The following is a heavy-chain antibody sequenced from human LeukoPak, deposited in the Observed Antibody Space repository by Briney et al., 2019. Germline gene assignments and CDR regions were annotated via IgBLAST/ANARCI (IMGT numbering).Heavy chain of an antibody. Sequence: GGSLRLSCAASGFTFSSYAMSWVRQAPGKGLEWVSAISGSGGSTYYADSVKGRFTISRDNSKNTLYLQMNSLRAEDTAVYYCAKGSMFRGYSYGIFDYWGQGTLVTVSS. CDR1: GFTFSSYA. CDR3: AKGSMFRGYSYGIFDY. D-gene: IGHD5-18*01. V-gene: IGHV3-23*01. CDR2: ISGSGGST. J-gene: IGHJ4*02.